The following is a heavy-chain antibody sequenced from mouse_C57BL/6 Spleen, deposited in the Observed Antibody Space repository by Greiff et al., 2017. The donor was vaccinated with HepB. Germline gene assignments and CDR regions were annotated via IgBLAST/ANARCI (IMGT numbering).Heavy chain of an antibody. CDR1: GFNIKDYY. J-gene: IGHJ3*01. V-gene: IGHV14-1*01. CDR3: TLYYYGSWFAY. D-gene: IGHD1-1*01. CDR2: IDPEDGDT. Sequence: EVQLQQSGAELVRPGASVKLSCTASGFNIKDYYMHWVKQRPEQGLEWIGRIDPEDGDTEYAPKFQGKATMTADTSSNTAYPQLSSLTSEDTAVYYCTLYYYGSWFAYWGQGTLVTVSA.